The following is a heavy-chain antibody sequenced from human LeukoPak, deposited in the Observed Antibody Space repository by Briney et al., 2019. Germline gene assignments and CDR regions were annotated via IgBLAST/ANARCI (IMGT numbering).Heavy chain of an antibody. J-gene: IGHJ4*02. Sequence: GASVKVSCKASGYTFTGYYMHLVRQAPGQGLEWMGRINPNSGGTNYAQKFQGRVTMTRDTSISTAYMELSRLRSDDTAVYYCARALLYCSSTSCYGVGGDYWGQGTLVTVSS. CDR1: GYTFTGYY. D-gene: IGHD2-2*01. CDR2: INPNSGGT. V-gene: IGHV1-2*06. CDR3: ARALLYCSSTSCYGVGGDY.